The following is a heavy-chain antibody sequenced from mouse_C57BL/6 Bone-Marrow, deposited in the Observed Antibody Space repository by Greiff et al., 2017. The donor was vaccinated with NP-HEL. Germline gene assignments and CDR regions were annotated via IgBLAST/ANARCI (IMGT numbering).Heavy chain of an antibody. Sequence: VQLQQSGPELVKPGASVKMSCKASGYTFTDYNMHWVKQSHGKSLEWIGYINPNNGGTSYNQKFKGKATLTVNKSSSTAYMELRRLTSEDSAVYYCARSVGTSFDYWGQGTTLTVSS. CDR2: INPNNGGT. J-gene: IGHJ2*01. V-gene: IGHV1-22*01. CDR1: GYTFTDYN. D-gene: IGHD4-1*01. CDR3: ARSVGTSFDY.